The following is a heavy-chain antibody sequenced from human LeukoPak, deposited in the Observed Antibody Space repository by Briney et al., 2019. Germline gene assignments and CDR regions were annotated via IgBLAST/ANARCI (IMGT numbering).Heavy chain of an antibody. CDR2: ISAYNGNT. J-gene: IGHJ4*02. CDR3: ARIEDPSFISLGLDRGVSNFDY. CDR1: GYTFTSYG. V-gene: IGHV1-18*01. D-gene: IGHD3-10*01. Sequence: ASVKVSCKASGYTFTSYGISWVGQAPGQGLEWMGWISAYNGNTNYAQKLQGRVTMTTDTSTSTAYMELRSLRSDDTAVYYCARIEDPSFISLGLDRGVSNFDYWGQGTLVTVSS.